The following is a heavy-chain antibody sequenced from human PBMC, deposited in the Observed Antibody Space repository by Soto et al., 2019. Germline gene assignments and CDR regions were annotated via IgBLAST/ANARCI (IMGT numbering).Heavy chain of an antibody. CDR3: AREVESIDY. Sequence: PSETLSLTCTVSGGSISSYYWSWIRQPPGKGLEWIGYIYYSGSTNYNPSLKSRVTISVDTSKNQFSLKLSSVTAADTAVYYCAREVESIDYWGQGTLVTVSS. CDR2: IYYSGST. J-gene: IGHJ4*02. CDR1: GGSISSYY. V-gene: IGHV4-59*12. D-gene: IGHD1-1*01.